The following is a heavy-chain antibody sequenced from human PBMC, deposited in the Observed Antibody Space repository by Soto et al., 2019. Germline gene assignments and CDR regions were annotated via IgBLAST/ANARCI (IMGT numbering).Heavy chain of an antibody. D-gene: IGHD2-15*01. J-gene: IGHJ4*02. Sequence: SGPTLVNPTQTLTLTCTFSGFSLSTSGVGVGWIRQPPGKALEWLAFIYWDDDKRYSPSLKSRLTIIKDTSKNQVVLRMTNMDPVDTATYNCAHLVVAWVTYYFDYWGQGTLVTVSS. CDR2: IYWDDDK. CDR1: GFSLSTSGVG. CDR3: AHLVVAWVTYYFDY. V-gene: IGHV2-5*02.